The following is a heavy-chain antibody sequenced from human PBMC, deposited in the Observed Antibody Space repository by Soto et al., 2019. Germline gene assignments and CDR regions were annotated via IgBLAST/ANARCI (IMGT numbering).Heavy chain of an antibody. CDR3: ASSFGVAAAGPFDY. V-gene: IGHV4-31*03. CDR2: IYYSGST. Sequence: SETLSLTCTVSGGSISSCGYYWSWIRQHPGKGLEWIGYIYYSGSTYYNPSLKSRVTISVDTSKNQFSLKLSSVTAADTAVYYCASSFGVAAAGPFDYWGQGTLVTVSS. D-gene: IGHD6-13*01. J-gene: IGHJ4*02. CDR1: GGSISSCGYY.